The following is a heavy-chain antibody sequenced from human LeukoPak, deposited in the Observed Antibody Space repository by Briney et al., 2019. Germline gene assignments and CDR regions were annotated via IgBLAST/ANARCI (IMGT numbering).Heavy chain of an antibody. CDR1: GYTFTSYG. Sequence: ASVKVSCKASGYTFTSYGISWVRQAPGQGLEWVGWISAYNGNTNYAQKLQGRVTMTTDTSTSTAYMELRSLRSDDTAVYYCARARGSGYDSGFDYWGQGTLVTVSS. CDR3: ARARGSGYDSGFDY. CDR2: ISAYNGNT. D-gene: IGHD5-12*01. J-gene: IGHJ4*02. V-gene: IGHV1-18*01.